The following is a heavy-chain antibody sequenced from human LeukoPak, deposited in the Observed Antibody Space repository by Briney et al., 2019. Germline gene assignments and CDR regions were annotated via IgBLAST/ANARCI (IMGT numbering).Heavy chain of an antibody. Sequence: GGSLRLSCAASGFTFSSYAMSWVRQAPGKGLEWVSAICGGGGSTYYADSVKGRFTISRDNSKNTLYLQMNSLRGEETAVYYCGKDFFLWVGETPGPFDPWGQGTLVTVSS. CDR2: ICGGGGST. V-gene: IGHV3-23*01. CDR3: GKDFFLWVGETPGPFDP. J-gene: IGHJ5*02. CDR1: GFTFSSYA. D-gene: IGHD3-10*01.